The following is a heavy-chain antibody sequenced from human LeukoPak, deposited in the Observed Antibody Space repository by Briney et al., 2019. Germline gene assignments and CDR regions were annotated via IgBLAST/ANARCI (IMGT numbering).Heavy chain of an antibody. V-gene: IGHV4-61*01. D-gene: IGHD5-18*01. CDR2: IYYSGNT. J-gene: IGHJ4*02. CDR3: ARVNSYAQVDY. CDR1: GGSVSSGSY. Sequence: SETLSLTCTVSGGSVSSGSYWSWTRQPPGKGLAWIGNIYYSGNTNYDPSLKSRVTISVDTSKNQFSLNLSSVTAADTAVYYCARVNSYAQVDYWGQGTLVTVSS.